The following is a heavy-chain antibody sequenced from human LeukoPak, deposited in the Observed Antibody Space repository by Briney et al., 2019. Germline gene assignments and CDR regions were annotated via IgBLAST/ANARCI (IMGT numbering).Heavy chain of an antibody. CDR1: GYTLTELS. D-gene: IGHD3-10*01. Sequence: ASVKVSCKVSGYTLTELSMHWVRQAPGKGLEWMGGFDPEDGETIYAQKFQGRVTMTEDTSTDTAYMELGSLRSEDTAVYYCATATYYYGSGSYSLDYWGQGTLVTVSS. J-gene: IGHJ4*02. CDR2: FDPEDGET. V-gene: IGHV1-24*01. CDR3: ATATYYYGSGSYSLDY.